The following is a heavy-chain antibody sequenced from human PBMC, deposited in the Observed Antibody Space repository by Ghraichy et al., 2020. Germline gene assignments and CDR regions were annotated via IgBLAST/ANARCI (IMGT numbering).Heavy chain of an antibody. D-gene: IGHD4-17*01. CDR2: TRNKAKKYTT. V-gene: IGHV3-72*01. CDR3: ARSGTVTTNNYYYGMDV. CDR1: GFTFSDHY. J-gene: IGHJ6*02. Sequence: LSLTCAASGFTFSDHYMDWVRQAPGKGLEWVGRTRNKAKKYTTEYAASVKGRFTISRDDSKNSLYLQMNSLKTEDTAVYYCARSGTVTTNNYYYGMDVWGQGTTVTVSS.